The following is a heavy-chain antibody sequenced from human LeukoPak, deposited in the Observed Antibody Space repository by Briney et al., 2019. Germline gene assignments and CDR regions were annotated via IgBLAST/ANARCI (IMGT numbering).Heavy chain of an antibody. V-gene: IGHV1-18*01. J-gene: IGHJ4*02. CDR2: ISAYNGNT. CDR1: GYTFTSYG. CDR3: ARDGGYCSGGSCPIFDY. D-gene: IGHD2-15*01. Sequence: ASVKVSCKASGYTFTSYGISWVRQAPGQGLEWMGWISAYNGNTNYAQKLQGRVTMTTDTSTSTAYMELRSLRSDDTAVYYCARDGGYCSGGSCPIFDYWGQRTLVTVSS.